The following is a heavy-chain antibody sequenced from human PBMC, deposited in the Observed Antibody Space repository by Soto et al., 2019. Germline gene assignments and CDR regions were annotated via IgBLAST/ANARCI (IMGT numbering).Heavy chain of an antibody. D-gene: IGHD2-21*02. V-gene: IGHV4-4*02. CDR3: ARRGGGVVLTATTPFDY. J-gene: IGHJ4*02. CDR2: IYHSGST. CDR1: SGSISTANW. Sequence: QVPLQESGPRLVRPSGTLSLTCTVSSGSISTANWWSWVRQPPGRGLEWIGEIYHSGSTNYNLSLKSRVTLSVDKSKNQSPLRLSSVTAADTAMYYCARRGGGVVLTATTPFDYWGQGTLVTVSS.